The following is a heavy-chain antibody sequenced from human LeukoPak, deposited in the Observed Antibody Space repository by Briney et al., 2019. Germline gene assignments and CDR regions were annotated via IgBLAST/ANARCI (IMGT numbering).Heavy chain of an antibody. J-gene: IGHJ4*02. CDR2: ISGSGGST. CDR1: GFTFSTYA. D-gene: IGHD3-22*01. Sequence: GGSLGLFRAASGFTFSTYAMRWVRQAPGKGLEWVSTISGSGGSTYYGDSVKGRFTISRDNSKNTLYLQMNSLRAEDTAVYYCAKGHDSSGYYFYYFDYWGQGTGVSVSS. V-gene: IGHV3-23*01. CDR3: AKGHDSSGYYFYYFDY.